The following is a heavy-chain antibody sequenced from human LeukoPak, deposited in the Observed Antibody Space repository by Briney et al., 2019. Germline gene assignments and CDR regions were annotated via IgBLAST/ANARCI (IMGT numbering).Heavy chain of an antibody. V-gene: IGHV4-59*02. J-gene: IGHJ3*02. CDR3: VRDWEGFNFDI. CDR1: GGSVRSYY. D-gene: IGHD1-26*01. Sequence: SETLSLTCTVSGGSVRSYYWSWIRQPPGGGLEWIAYIHNSGSTNYNPPLKSRVTISVDTSKNHFSLKLSSVTAADTAVYYCVRDWEGFNFDIWGQGTMVTVSS. CDR2: IHNSGST.